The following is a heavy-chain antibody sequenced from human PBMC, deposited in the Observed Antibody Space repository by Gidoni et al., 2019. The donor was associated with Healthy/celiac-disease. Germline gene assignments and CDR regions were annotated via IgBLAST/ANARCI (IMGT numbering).Heavy chain of an antibody. CDR2: MNPNSGNT. D-gene: IGHD3-22*01. CDR3: ARGRPSYYYDSSGYGYFDY. CDR1: GYTFTSYD. V-gene: IGHV1-8*01. Sequence: QVQLVQSGAEVQKPGASVKVSCKASGYTFTSYDINWVRQATGQGLEWMGWMNPNSGNTGYAQKFQGRVTMTRNTSISTAYMELSSLRSEYTAVYYCARGRPSYYYDSSGYGYFDYWGQGTLVTVSS. J-gene: IGHJ4*02.